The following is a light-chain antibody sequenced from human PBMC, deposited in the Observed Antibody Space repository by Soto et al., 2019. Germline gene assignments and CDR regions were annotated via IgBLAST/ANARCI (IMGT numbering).Light chain of an antibody. CDR3: SSYTSSSTPSAV. CDR2: DVS. Sequence: QSALTQPASVSGSPGQSITISCTGTSSDVGGYNYVSWYQQPPGKAPKLMIYDVSNRPSGVSNRFSGSKSGNTASLTISGLQAEDEADYYCSSYTSSSTPSAVFGGGTQLTVL. CDR1: SSDVGGYNY. V-gene: IGLV2-14*01. J-gene: IGLJ2*01.